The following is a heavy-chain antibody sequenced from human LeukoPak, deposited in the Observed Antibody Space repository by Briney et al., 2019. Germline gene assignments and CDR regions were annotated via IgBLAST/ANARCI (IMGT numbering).Heavy chain of an antibody. J-gene: IGHJ6*02. V-gene: IGHV3-11*01. D-gene: IGHD3-10*01. CDR3: ARDNTAQVWFGELLPITPYYYYYGMDV. Sequence: PGGSLRLSCAASGFTFSDYYMSWIRQAPGKGLEWVSYISSSGSTIYYADSVKGRFTISRDNTKNSLYLPMNSLTAAATAVYYCARDNTAQVWFGELLPITPYYYYYGMDVWGQGTTVTVSS. CDR1: GFTFSDYY. CDR2: ISSSGSTI.